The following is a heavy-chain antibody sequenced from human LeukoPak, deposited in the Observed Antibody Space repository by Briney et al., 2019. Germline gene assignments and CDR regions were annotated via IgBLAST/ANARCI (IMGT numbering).Heavy chain of an antibody. Sequence: PSETLSLTCTVSGVSISSYYWSWIRQPPGKGLEWIGYIYYSGSTNYNPSLKSRVTISVDTSKNQFSLRLSSVTATDTAVYYCARVICSGGSCYSHAFDYWGQGTLVTVSS. D-gene: IGHD2-15*01. CDR1: GVSISSYY. CDR2: IYYSGST. V-gene: IGHV4-59*01. J-gene: IGHJ4*02. CDR3: ARVICSGGSCYSHAFDY.